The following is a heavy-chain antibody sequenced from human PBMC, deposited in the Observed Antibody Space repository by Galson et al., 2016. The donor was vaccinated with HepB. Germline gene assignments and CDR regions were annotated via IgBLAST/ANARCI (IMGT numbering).Heavy chain of an antibody. CDR2: IGRGDTTI. Sequence: LSXAASXXXFSDYYXXWIXXXPGKGLEXXXYIGRGDTTIYYADSVKGRFTISRDNAKNSLYLQMSSLEAEDTAVYYCARLIYYYYAMDIWGXXATV. CDR3: ARLIYYYYAMDI. CDR1: XXXFSDYY. D-gene: IGHD2-8*01. J-gene: IGHJ6*02. V-gene: IGHV3-11*01.